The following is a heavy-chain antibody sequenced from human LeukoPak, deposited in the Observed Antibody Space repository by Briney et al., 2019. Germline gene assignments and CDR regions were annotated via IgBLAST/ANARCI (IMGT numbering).Heavy chain of an antibody. CDR3: ARGALDAATPFDS. J-gene: IGHJ5*01. CDR1: GFTFSSYS. D-gene: IGHD2-15*01. Sequence: GGSLRLSCVASGFTFSSYSMNWVRQAPGKGLEWVSSISSSSSYIYYADSLKGRFTISRHNAKKSVYLQMNSLRAEDTAVYYCARGALDAATPFDSWGQGTLVTVSS. V-gene: IGHV3-21*01. CDR2: ISSSSSYI.